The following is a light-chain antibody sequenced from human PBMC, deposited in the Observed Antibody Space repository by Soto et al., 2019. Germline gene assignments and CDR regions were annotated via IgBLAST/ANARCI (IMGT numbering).Light chain of an antibody. V-gene: IGKV1-9*01. CDR2: GAS. J-gene: IGKJ5*01. CDR3: QQFINYPIT. Sequence: IPLTQSPSSLSASVGDSVTIPCRASQDITSYLAWYQQKPGKAPNLLIYGASTLQSGVPSRFSGSGSGTDFTLTISSLQAEDVATYYCQQFINYPITFGQGTRLEIK. CDR1: QDITSY.